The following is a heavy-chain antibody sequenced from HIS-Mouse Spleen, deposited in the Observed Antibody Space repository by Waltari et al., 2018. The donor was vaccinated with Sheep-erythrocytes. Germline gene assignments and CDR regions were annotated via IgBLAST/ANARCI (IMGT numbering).Heavy chain of an antibody. J-gene: IGHJ3*02. V-gene: IGHV3-53*01. Sequence: EVQLVESGGGLIQPGGSLRLSCAASGFTVSSNYMSWVRQAPGKGREWVSVIYSGGSTYYSESVKGRFTISRDNSKNTLYLQMNSLRAEDTAVYYCARGHPDYGDYDAFDIWGQGTMVTVSS. D-gene: IGHD4-17*01. CDR2: IYSGGST. CDR3: ARGHPDYGDYDAFDI. CDR1: GFTVSSNY.